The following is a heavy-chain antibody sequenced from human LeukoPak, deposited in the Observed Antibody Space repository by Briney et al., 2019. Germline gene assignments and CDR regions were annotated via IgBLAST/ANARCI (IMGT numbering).Heavy chain of an antibody. CDR3: ARDLNGSYKFDY. Sequence: ASVKVSCKASGYTFTSYYIHWVRQAPGQGLEWMGIINPSGGSTSYAQKFQGRVTMTRDMSTSTVYMELSSLRSEDTAVYYCARDLNGSYKFDYWGQGTLVTVSS. V-gene: IGHV1-46*01. CDR1: GYTFTSYY. CDR2: INPSGGST. J-gene: IGHJ4*02. D-gene: IGHD1-26*01.